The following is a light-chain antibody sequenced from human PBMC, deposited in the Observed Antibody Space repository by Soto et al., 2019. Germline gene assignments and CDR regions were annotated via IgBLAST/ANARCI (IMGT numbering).Light chain of an antibody. CDR1: QTVLHSSNNKNY. J-gene: IGKJ4*01. V-gene: IGKV4-1*01. CDR2: WAS. CDR3: QQFYSNPPT. Sequence: DIVMTQSPDSLAVSLVERATISCKSSQTVLHSSNNKNYLAWYQQKPGQPPKLLIYWASIRESGVTERISGSGSGTDFTLTISSLHVEDVAVYYCQQFYSNPPTLGGGTKVDIK.